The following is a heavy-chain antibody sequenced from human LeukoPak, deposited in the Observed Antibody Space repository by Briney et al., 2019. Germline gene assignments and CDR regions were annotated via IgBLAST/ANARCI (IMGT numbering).Heavy chain of an antibody. V-gene: IGHV4-34*01. D-gene: IGHD3-22*01. Sequence: SETLSLTCAVYGVSFSGYHWTWLRQSPGKGLEWIGDINPSGSTYYNPSLKSRLTITVDTSKNQFSLKLRSVPAADTAVYYCARGRHDITMIVVVMTSVSYYLDVWGKGTTVTVS. CDR3: ARGRHDITMIVVVMTSVSYYLDV. J-gene: IGHJ6*03. CDR2: INPSGST. CDR1: GVSFSGYH.